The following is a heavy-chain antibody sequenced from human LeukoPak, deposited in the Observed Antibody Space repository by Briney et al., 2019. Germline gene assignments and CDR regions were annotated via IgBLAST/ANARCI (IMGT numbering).Heavy chain of an antibody. CDR3: ARRGASSGGLDY. D-gene: IGHD6-19*01. CDR2: ISSSSRTI. V-gene: IGHV3-48*01. Sequence: PGGSLRLSCAASGFTFSSYSMNWVRKAPGKGLDWVSYISSSSRTIYYTDSVKGRFTISRDNAKNSLYLQMNSLRAEDTAVYYCARRGASSGGLDYWGQGTLVTVSS. CDR1: GFTFSSYS. J-gene: IGHJ4*02.